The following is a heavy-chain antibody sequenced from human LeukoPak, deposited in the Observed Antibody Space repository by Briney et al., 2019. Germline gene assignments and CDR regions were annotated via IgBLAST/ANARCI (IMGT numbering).Heavy chain of an antibody. D-gene: IGHD3-10*01. CDR3: ARGSQNLWFGEFHPTRPRKYYYYGMDV. V-gene: IGHV1-69*13. CDR1: GGTFSSYA. CDR2: IIPIFCTA. Sequence: SVKVSCKASGGTFSSYAISWVRQAPGQGLEWMGGIIPIFCTANYAQKFQGRVTITADESTSTAYMELSSLRSEDTAVYYCARGSQNLWFGEFHPTRPRKYYYYGMDVWGKGTTVTVSS. J-gene: IGHJ6*04.